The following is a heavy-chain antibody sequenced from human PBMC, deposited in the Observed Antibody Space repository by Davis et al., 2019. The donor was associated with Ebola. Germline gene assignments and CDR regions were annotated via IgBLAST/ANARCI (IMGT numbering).Heavy chain of an antibody. V-gene: IGHV1-18*01. D-gene: IGHD3-22*01. CDR2: ISAYNGNT. CDR3: ARARSGYYSGGDY. Sequence: AASVKVSCKASGGTFTSYDISWVRQAPGQGLEWMGWISAYNGNTNYAQKLQGRVTMTTDTSTSTAYMELSSLRSEDTAVYYCARARSGYYSGGDYWGQGTLVTVSS. J-gene: IGHJ4*02. CDR1: GGTFTSYD.